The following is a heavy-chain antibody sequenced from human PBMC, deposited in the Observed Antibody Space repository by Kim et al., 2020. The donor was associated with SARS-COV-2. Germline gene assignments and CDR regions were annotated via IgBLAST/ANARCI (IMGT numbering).Heavy chain of an antibody. Sequence: GGSLRLSCATSGFTFTNVWLSWVRQAPGKGLEWVGRIISNIGGGTTDYAAPVKGRFIIPRDDSKNTVYLQMNSLKIEDTALYYCTTHQTSASLVYWGQGTLVTVSS. CDR3: TTHQTSASLVY. V-gene: IGHV3-15*01. CDR1: GFTFTNVW. CDR2: IISNIGGGTT. J-gene: IGHJ4*02.